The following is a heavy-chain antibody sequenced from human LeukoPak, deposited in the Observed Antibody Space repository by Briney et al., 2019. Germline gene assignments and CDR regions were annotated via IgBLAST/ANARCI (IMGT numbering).Heavy chain of an antibody. Sequence: PSETLSLTCAVSGGSISSYYWSWIRQPPGKGLEWIGYIYYSGSTNYNPSLKSRVTISVDTSKNQFPLKLSSVTAADTAVYYCARDSLDIVAHFDYWGQGTLVTVSS. D-gene: IGHD2-15*01. J-gene: IGHJ4*02. V-gene: IGHV4-59*12. CDR3: ARDSLDIVAHFDY. CDR1: GGSISSYY. CDR2: IYYSGST.